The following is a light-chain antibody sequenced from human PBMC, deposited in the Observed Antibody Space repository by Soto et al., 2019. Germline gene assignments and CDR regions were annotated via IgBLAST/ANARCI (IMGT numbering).Light chain of an antibody. CDR1: RSISTY. CDR2: EAL. Sequence: ETVLTQSPATLSLSPGERATLSCRASRSISTYLAWYQQKPGQAPRLLIYEALNRATGIPARFSGSGSGTDFTLTISSLEPEDFAVYYCQQRKNWPLTFGGGTKVEIK. J-gene: IGKJ4*02. V-gene: IGKV3-11*01. CDR3: QQRKNWPLT.